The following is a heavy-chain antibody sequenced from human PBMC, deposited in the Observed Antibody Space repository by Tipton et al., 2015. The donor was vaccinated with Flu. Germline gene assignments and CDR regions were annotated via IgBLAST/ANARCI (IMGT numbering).Heavy chain of an antibody. D-gene: IGHD2-8*01. CDR1: GYNFPNYW. Sequence: EVQLVQSGAEVKKPGESLKISCSGSGYNFPNYWIAWVRQMPGEGLEWMGLIYPGDSDARYSPSFQGHVTISADKSTSTAYLQWSSLRAADTATYYCARPIRHCNDVTCPGPDAFDIWGQGTLVTVSS. CDR3: ARPIRHCNDVTCPGPDAFDI. J-gene: IGHJ3*02. CDR2: IYPGDSDA. V-gene: IGHV5-51*01.